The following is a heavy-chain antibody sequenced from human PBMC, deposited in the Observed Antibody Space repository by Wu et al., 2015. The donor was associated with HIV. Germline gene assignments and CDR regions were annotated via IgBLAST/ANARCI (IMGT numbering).Heavy chain of an antibody. Sequence: QVQLVQSGAEVMKPGASVKVSCKASGYTFTNYDINWVRQAAGQGLEWLGWVNPNSGNTDYAEKFQGRLTMTRATSINTAYMELSGLRSEDTAVYYCAVLYNIPPVTTILDTWGQGTQVTVSS. V-gene: IGHV1-8*01. CDR1: GYTFTNYD. J-gene: IGHJ5*02. CDR2: VNPNSGNT. D-gene: IGHD3-16*01. CDR3: AVLYNIPPVTTILDT.